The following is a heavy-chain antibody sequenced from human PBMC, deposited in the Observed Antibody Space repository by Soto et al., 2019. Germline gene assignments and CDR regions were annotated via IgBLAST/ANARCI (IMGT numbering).Heavy chain of an antibody. V-gene: IGHV1-8*01. CDR2: MSPHSGNT. D-gene: IGHD6-19*01. J-gene: IGHJ5*02. CDR1: GYPFTSYD. Sequence: QVQLVQSGAEVKKPGASVKVSCKASGYPFTSYDINWVRQATGQGLEWMGWMSPHSGNTGSPQKFQGGVTMTRNSSISTAYMELSSLRSEDTAVYYCARRALAGHWFDPWGQGTLVTVSS. CDR3: ARRALAGHWFDP.